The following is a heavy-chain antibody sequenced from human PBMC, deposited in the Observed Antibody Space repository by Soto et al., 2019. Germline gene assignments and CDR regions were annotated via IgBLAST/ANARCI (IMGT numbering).Heavy chain of an antibody. V-gene: IGHV3-23*01. CDR1: GFTFSSYA. CDR3: GKGRDYDFLTGYYIEGPLNY. CDR2: ISGSGGRT. J-gene: IGHJ4*02. Sequence: GGSLRLSCAASGFTFSSYAMSWVRQAPGKGLEWVSAISGSGGRTYYADSVKGRFTISRDNSKNTLYLQMNSLRAEDTTVYYWGKGRDYDFLTGYYIEGPLNYWGQETLVTVSS. D-gene: IGHD3-9*01.